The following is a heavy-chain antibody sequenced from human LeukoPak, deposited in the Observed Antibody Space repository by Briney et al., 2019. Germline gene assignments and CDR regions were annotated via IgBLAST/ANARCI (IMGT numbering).Heavy chain of an antibody. CDR3: ARDSGSKVVVAATPSRFDP. D-gene: IGHD2-15*01. CDR1: GGTFSSYA. CDR2: INPNSGGT. J-gene: IGHJ5*02. V-gene: IGHV1-2*06. Sequence: GASVKVSCKASGGTFSSYAISWVRQAPGQGLEWMGRINPNSGGTNYAQKFQGRVTMTRDTSISTAYMELSRLRSDDTAVYYCARDSGSKVVVAATPSRFDPWGQGTLVTVSS.